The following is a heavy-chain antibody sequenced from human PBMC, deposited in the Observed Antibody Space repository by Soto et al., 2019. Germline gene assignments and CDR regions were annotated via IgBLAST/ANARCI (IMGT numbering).Heavy chain of an antibody. Sequence: SETLSLTCAVYGGSFSGYYWSWIRQPPGKRLEWIGDINEGGFTNFNPSLETRITISVDTSKKEYSLKLTSVTAADTAVYYCARDPFYYYGPLRDYWGQGTLVTVSS. CDR2: INEGGFT. D-gene: IGHD3-10*01. CDR1: GGSFSGYY. CDR3: ARDPFYYYGPLRDY. J-gene: IGHJ4*02. V-gene: IGHV4-34*01.